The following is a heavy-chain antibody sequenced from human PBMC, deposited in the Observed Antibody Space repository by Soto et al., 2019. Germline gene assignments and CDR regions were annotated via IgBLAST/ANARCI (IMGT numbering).Heavy chain of an antibody. V-gene: IGHV1-69*01. J-gene: IGHJ3*02. D-gene: IGHD1-26*01. CDR3: AREAVQSGCYYLYAFAI. CDR1: GGTVSSYA. CDR2: IIPIFGTA. Sequence: VQLVQSGAEVKKPGSSVKVSCKASGGTVSSYAISWVRQAPGQGLEWMGGIIPIFGTANYAQKFQGRVTITADESTSTAYMGRSSLRYEDTAVYYCAREAVQSGCYYLYAFAIWGQGTMVTVSS.